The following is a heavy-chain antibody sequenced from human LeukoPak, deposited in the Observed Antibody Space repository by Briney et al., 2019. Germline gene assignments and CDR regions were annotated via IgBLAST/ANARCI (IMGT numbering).Heavy chain of an antibody. CDR2: IYYSGST. Sequence: QPSETLSLTCTVSGGSISSYYWSWIRQPPGKGLEWIGYIYYSGSTNYNPSLKSRVTISVDTSKNQFSLKLSSVTAADTAVYYCARHYCSGGSCFDYWGQGTLVTVSS. CDR3: ARHYCSGGSCFDY. CDR1: GGSISSYY. V-gene: IGHV4-59*08. D-gene: IGHD2-15*01. J-gene: IGHJ4*02.